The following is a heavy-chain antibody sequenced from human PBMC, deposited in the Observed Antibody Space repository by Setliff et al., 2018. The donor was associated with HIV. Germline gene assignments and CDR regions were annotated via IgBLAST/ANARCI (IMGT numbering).Heavy chain of an antibody. CDR3: ARGQYCGGGSCYSPSYNWFDP. V-gene: IGHV4-39*07. J-gene: IGHJ5*02. D-gene: IGHD2-15*01. Sequence: PSETLSLTCTVSGGSISTSTYYWGWIRQPPGKGLEWIGSIYYSGSTYYNSSLQSRVTISVDTSKNQFSLKLSSVTAADTAVYYCARGQYCGGGSCYSPSYNWFDPWGQGTLVTVSS. CDR1: GGSISTSTYY. CDR2: IYYSGST.